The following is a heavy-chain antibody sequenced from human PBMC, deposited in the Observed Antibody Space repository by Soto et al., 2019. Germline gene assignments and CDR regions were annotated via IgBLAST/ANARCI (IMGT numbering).Heavy chain of an antibody. CDR2: IYHSGST. J-gene: IGHJ6*02. CDR1: GGSISSSNW. V-gene: IGHV4-4*02. CDR3: AILLRSTYGMAV. D-gene: IGHD3-3*01. Sequence: QVQLQEWGPGLVKPSGTLSLTCAVSGGSISSSNWWTWVRQPPGKGLEWIGEIYHSGSTNYNPSRQSRVTISVDKSKNQFSLKVTSVTAADTAVYYCAILLRSTYGMAVWGQGTTVTVSS.